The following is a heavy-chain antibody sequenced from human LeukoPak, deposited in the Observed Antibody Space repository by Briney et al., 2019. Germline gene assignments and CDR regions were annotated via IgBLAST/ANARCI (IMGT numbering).Heavy chain of an antibody. J-gene: IGHJ4*02. CDR2: ISANNGNTKYNT. D-gene: IGHD1-26*01. CDR1: GYTFTSYG. Sequence: ASVKVSCKASGYTFTSYGISWVRQATGQGLEWMGWISANNGNTKYNTKYAQNLQGRVTMTTDISTSTAYMELRTLSSDDTAVYYCARDRDRSGSQSYWGQGTLVTASS. V-gene: IGHV1-18*01. CDR3: ARDRDRSGSQSY.